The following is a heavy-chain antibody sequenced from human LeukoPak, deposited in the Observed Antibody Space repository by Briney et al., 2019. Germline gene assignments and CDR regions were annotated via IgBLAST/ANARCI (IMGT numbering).Heavy chain of an antibody. Sequence: SETLSLTCAVSGYSISSGYYWGWIRQPPGKGLEWIGTIYHSGSTYYNLSLKSRVTISVDTSKNQFSLKLSSVTAADTAVYHCARHASVIAIREAFDIWGQGTMVTVSS. CDR2: IYHSGST. D-gene: IGHD2-21*01. CDR1: GYSISSGYY. V-gene: IGHV4-38-2*01. J-gene: IGHJ3*02. CDR3: ARHASVIAIREAFDI.